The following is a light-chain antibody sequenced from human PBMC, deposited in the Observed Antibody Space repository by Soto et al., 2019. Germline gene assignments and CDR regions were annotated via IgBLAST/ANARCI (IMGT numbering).Light chain of an antibody. CDR3: QQYNYYEYT. Sequence: DIQMTQSPSTLSASVGDRVTITCRASQSVSTWLAWYQQKPGKAPKLLIYKASSLEKGVPSRFSGSGSGTEFTLTISSLQPDDFATYYCQQYNYYEYTFGQGTKLDIK. V-gene: IGKV1-5*03. J-gene: IGKJ2*01. CDR1: QSVSTW. CDR2: KAS.